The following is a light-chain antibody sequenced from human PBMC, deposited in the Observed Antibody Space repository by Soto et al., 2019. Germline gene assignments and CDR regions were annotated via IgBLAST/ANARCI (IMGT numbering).Light chain of an antibody. CDR1: SRDVGGHDY. J-gene: IGLJ2*01. CDR3: SSYVTGNSLI. V-gene: IGLV2-8*01. Sequence: QSVLTQRPSASGSPGQSVTISCTGTSRDVGGHDYVSWYQQHPGKAPKLMIYELSKRPSGVPDRFSGSKSGNTASLTVSGLQAEDEADYYCSSYVTGNSLIFGEGTKLTVL. CDR2: ELS.